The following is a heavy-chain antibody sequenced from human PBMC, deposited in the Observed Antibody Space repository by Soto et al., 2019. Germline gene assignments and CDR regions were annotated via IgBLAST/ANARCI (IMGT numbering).Heavy chain of an antibody. J-gene: IGHJ5*02. CDR2: ISGSGGAT. CDR3: AKAGRPYYDLWSENRFDP. CDR1: GFTFSSYA. V-gene: IGHV3-23*01. D-gene: IGHD3-3*01. Sequence: LRLSCAASGFTFSSYAMTWVRQAPGKGLEWVSSISGSGGATYYADSVKGRFTISRDDSKNTLYLQMNSLRAEDTALYYCAKAGRPYYDLWSENRFDPWGQGTLVTVSS.